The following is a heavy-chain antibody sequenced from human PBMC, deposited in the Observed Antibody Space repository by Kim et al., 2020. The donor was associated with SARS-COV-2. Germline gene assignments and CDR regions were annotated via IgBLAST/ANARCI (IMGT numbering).Heavy chain of an antibody. D-gene: IGHD4-17*01. CDR1: GFTFSSYG. CDR3: AKDSSYAVTSYYFDY. Sequence: GGSLRLSCAASGFTFSSYGMHWVRQAPGKGLEWVAVISYDGSNKYYADSVKGRFTISRDNSKNTLYLQMNSLRAEDTAVYYCAKDSSYAVTSYYFDYWGQGTLVTVSS. CDR2: ISYDGSNK. V-gene: IGHV3-30*18. J-gene: IGHJ4*02.